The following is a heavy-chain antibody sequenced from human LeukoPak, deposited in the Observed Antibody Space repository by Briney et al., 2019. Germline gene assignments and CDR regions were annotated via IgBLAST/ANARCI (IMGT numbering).Heavy chain of an antibody. J-gene: IGHJ4*02. Sequence: GGSLRLSCAASGFTLSSYWMNWVRQAPGKGLEWVANIKQDGSEKYYVDSVRGRFTISRDNAKTSLYLQMNSLRAEGTAVYYCARDPGIKGSPTDYWGQGTLVTVS. CDR1: GFTLSSYW. D-gene: IGHD1-14*01. CDR2: IKQDGSEK. V-gene: IGHV3-7*01. CDR3: ARDPGIKGSPTDY.